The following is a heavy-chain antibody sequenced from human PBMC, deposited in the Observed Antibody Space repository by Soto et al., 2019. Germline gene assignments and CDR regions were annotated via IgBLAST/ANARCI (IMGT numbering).Heavy chain of an antibody. D-gene: IGHD2-15*01. CDR1: GFTFSDYY. CDR2: ISSSNTYT. J-gene: IGHJ6*02. CDR3: ARERVVVRPGALYGMDV. Sequence: PGGSLRLSCAASGFTFSDYYMSWIRQAPGKGLEWVSYISSSNTYTTYADSVRGRFTISRDNAKNSLYLQMHSLRAEDTAVYYCARERVVVRPGALYGMDVWGQGTTVTVSS. V-gene: IGHV3-11*05.